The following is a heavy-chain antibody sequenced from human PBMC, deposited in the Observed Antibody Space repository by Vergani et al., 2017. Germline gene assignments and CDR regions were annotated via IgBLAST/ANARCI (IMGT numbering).Heavy chain of an antibody. CDR3: ARAVVVVAAAGKYFDY. V-gene: IGHV4-61*02. Sequence: QVQLQESGPGLVKPSRTLSLTCTVSGGSISSGSYYWSWIRQPAGKGLEWIGRIYTSGSTNYNPSLKSRVTISVDTSKNQFSLKLSSVTAADTAVYYCARAVVVVAAAGKYFDYWGQGTLVTVSS. J-gene: IGHJ4*02. CDR2: IYTSGST. CDR1: GGSISSGSYY. D-gene: IGHD2-15*01.